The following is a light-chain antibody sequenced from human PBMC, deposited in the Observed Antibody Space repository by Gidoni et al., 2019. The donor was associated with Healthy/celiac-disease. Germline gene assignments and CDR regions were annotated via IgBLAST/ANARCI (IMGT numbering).Light chain of an antibody. CDR2: DAS. Sequence: EIVLTQSPATLYLSPGERATLSCRASPSVSSYLAWYQQKPGQAPRLLIYDASNRATGIPARFSGSGSGTDFTLTISSLEPEDFAVYYCQQRSNWPPVTFXXXTRLEIK. CDR1: PSVSSY. J-gene: IGKJ5*01. V-gene: IGKV3-11*01. CDR3: QQRSNWPPVT.